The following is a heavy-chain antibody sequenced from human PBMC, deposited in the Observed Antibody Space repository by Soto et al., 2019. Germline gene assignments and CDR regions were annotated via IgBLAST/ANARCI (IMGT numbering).Heavy chain of an antibody. Sequence: QVHLVQSGAELKKPGASVKVSCAASGYTFTSNSITWVRQAPVQGLEWMGMISPYNGETSYAEKFQGRLTMTTDTSTSTAYMELRSLRSDDTAVYYCARVWGSYRAPSGGAGFDPWGQGTLVTVSS. D-gene: IGHD3-16*02. V-gene: IGHV1-18*04. CDR2: ISPYNGET. J-gene: IGHJ5*02. CDR3: ARVWGSYRAPSGGAGFDP. CDR1: GYTFTSNS.